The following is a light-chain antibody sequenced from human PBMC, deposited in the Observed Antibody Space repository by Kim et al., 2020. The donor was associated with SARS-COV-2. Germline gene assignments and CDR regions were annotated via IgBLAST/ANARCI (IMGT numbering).Light chain of an antibody. CDR2: EVS. Sequence: GQSITLACTGTSSDVGSYNLVSWYQQNPGKAPKLMIYEVSKRPSGVSNRFSGSKSGNTASLTISGLQAEDEADYYCCSYAGSSTWVFGGGTKLTVL. V-gene: IGLV2-23*02. J-gene: IGLJ3*02. CDR3: CSYAGSSTWV. CDR1: SSDVGSYNL.